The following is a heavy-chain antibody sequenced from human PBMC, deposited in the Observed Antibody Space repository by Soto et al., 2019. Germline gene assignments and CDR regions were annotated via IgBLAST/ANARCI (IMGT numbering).Heavy chain of an antibody. D-gene: IGHD6-19*01. V-gene: IGHV5-51*01. CDR3: ARSSNNGWYPDS. Sequence: RQMPGKGLEWMGLIYPADSDTTYSPSFQGQVSISVDKSINTAYLQWSSLKASDTAMYYCARSSNNGWYPDSWGQGPLVPVS. J-gene: IGHJ4*02. CDR2: IYPADSDT.